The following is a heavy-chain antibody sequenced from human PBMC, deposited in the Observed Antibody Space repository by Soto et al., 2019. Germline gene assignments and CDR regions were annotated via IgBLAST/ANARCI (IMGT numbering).Heavy chain of an antibody. D-gene: IGHD2-2*02. V-gene: IGHV3-30-3*01. CDR2: ISYDGSNK. Sequence: QVQLVESGGGVVQPGRSLRLSCAASGFTFSSYAMHWVRQAPGKGLEWVAVISYDGSNKYYADSVKGRFTISRDNSKNTLELQMNSRRAEDTAVYYCARGRPHIVLVPAAISWFDPWGQGTLVTVSS. CDR1: GFTFSSYA. J-gene: IGHJ5*02. CDR3: ARGRPHIVLVPAAISWFDP.